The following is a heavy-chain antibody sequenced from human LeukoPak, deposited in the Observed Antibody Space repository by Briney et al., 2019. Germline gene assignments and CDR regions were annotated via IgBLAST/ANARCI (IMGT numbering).Heavy chain of an antibody. V-gene: IGHV3-23*01. D-gene: IGHD3-22*01. CDR1: GFTFSSYS. J-gene: IGHJ6*02. CDR3: AKDPHYYDSSGATDYYYYGMDV. CDR2: ISGSGGST. Sequence: GGSLRLSCAASGFTFSSYSMNWVRQAPGKGLEWVSAISGSGGSTYYADSVKGRFTISRDNSKNTLYLQMNSLRAEDTAVYYCAKDPHYYDSSGATDYYYYGMDVWGQGTTVTVSS.